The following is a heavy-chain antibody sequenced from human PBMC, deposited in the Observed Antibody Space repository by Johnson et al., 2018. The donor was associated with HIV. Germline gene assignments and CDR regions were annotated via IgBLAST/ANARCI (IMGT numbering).Heavy chain of an antibody. D-gene: IGHD6-13*01. CDR3: TTDWYSSSWYGALDAFDI. CDR1: GFTFSTYW. V-gene: IGHV3-7*05. Sequence: VQLVESGGGVVQPGRSLRLSCAASGFTFSTYWMSWVRQAPGKGLEWVANIKHDGSEEYYVASVRGRFNISRDNAKNSLYLQMNSLRVEDTAVYYCTTDWYSSSWYGALDAFDIWGQGTMVTVSS. J-gene: IGHJ3*02. CDR2: IKHDGSEE.